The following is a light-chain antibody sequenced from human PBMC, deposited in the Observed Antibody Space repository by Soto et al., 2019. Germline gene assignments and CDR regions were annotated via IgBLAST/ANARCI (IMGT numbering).Light chain of an antibody. V-gene: IGKV1-5*01. CDR3: QQYENYWT. Sequence: IQMPQSPSTLSASVGDRVTITCRASQSISHFLAWYQQKPGKAPKLLIYDASNLESGVPSRFSGSGSGTEFTLTISNLQPDDFATYYCQQYENYWTFGQGTKVDIK. CDR2: DAS. J-gene: IGKJ1*01. CDR1: QSISHF.